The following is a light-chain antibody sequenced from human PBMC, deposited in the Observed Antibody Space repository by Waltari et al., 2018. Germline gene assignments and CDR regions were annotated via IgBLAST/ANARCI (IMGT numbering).Light chain of an antibody. CDR1: SSDVGGYNH. J-gene: IGLJ3*02. Sequence: QSALTQFASVSGSPGQSITISCTGTSSDVGGYNHVSWYQQHPGKAPKLMLYEVSNRPSEVSNRFSGSKSGNTASLTISGLQAEDEADYYCSSYTSSTTWVFGGGTKLTVL. CDR3: SSYTSSTTWV. V-gene: IGLV2-14*01. CDR2: EVS.